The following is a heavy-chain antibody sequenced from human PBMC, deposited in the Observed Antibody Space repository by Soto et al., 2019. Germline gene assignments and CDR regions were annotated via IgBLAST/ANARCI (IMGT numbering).Heavy chain of an antibody. J-gene: IGHJ6*02. V-gene: IGHV3-23*01. D-gene: IGHD4-17*01. CDR3: AADYLRHNSLNGYYYSYGMDL. CDR2: IGSNGADK. Sequence: GGSLRLSCAASGITFSTYAMSWVRRAPGKGLEWVSTIGSNGADKQYADFVKGRFTVSRDSSKSTLSLQMNSLRAEDTAVYYCAADYLRHNSLNGYYYSYGMDLWGQGTTVTVSS. CDR1: GITFSTYA.